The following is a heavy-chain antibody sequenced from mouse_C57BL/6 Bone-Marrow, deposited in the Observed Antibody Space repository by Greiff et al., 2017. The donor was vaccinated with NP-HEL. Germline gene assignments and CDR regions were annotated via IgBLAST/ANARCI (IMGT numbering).Heavy chain of an antibody. Sequence: VQLQQSGPVLVKPGASVKMSCKASGYTFTDYYMNWVKQSHGKSLEWIGVINPYNGGTSYNQKFKGKATLTVDKSSSTAYMELNSLTSEDSAVYYCASPLGPLAYWGQGTTLTVSS. V-gene: IGHV1-19*01. CDR1: GYTFTDYY. CDR3: ASPLGPLAY. J-gene: IGHJ2*01. CDR2: INPYNGGT. D-gene: IGHD3-1*01.